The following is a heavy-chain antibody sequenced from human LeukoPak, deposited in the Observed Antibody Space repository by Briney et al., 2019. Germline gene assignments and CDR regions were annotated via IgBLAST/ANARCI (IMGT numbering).Heavy chain of an antibody. CDR1: GGSFSGYY. CDR2: INHSGST. CDR3: ARSSSSWTDAFDI. D-gene: IGHD6-13*01. J-gene: IGHJ3*02. V-gene: IGHV4-34*01. Sequence: SETLCLTCAVYGGSFSGYYWSWIRQPPGKGLEWIGEINHSGSTNYNPSLKSRVTISVDTSKNQFSLKLSSVTAADTAVYYCARSSSSWTDAFDIWGQGTMVTVSS.